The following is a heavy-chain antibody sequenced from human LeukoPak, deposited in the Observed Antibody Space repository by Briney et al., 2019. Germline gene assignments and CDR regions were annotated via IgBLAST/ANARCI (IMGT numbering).Heavy chain of an antibody. D-gene: IGHD1-26*01. Sequence: ASVKVPCKASGYTFTSYTITWVRQAPGQGLEWMGWVNGYNGDTNYAQKLQGRVTMTTDTSTSTAYMELRSLRSDDTAVYYCARLVVGTNVFDFWGQGTLVTVSS. CDR2: VNGYNGDT. V-gene: IGHV1-18*01. CDR3: ARLVVGTNVFDF. CDR1: GYTFTSYT. J-gene: IGHJ4*02.